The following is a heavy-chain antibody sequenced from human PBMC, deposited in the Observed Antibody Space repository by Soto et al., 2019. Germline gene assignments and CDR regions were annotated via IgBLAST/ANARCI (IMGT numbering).Heavy chain of an antibody. V-gene: IGHV3-9*01. Sequence: EVQLVESGGGLVQPGRSLRLSCAASGFTFDDYAMHWVRQAPGKGLEWVSGISWNSGSIGYADSVKGRFTISRDNAKNSLYLQMNSLRAEDTALYYCAKDHRYNWNYVNYFDYWGQGTLVTVSS. CDR1: GFTFDDYA. CDR2: ISWNSGSI. J-gene: IGHJ4*02. D-gene: IGHD1-7*01. CDR3: AKDHRYNWNYVNYFDY.